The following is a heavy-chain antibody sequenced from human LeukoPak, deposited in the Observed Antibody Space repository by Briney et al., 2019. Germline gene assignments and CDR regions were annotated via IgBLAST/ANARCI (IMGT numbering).Heavy chain of an antibody. CDR3: ARIVGYSYGSYYFDY. V-gene: IGHV4-59*01. CDR1: GGSISSYY. CDR2: IYYSGSI. Sequence: SSETLSLTCTVSGGSISSYYWSWIRQPPGKGLEWIGYIYYSGSINYNPSLKSRVTISVDTSKNQFSLKLSSVTAADTAVYYCARIVGYSYGSYYFDYWGQGTLVTVSS. J-gene: IGHJ4*02. D-gene: IGHD5-18*01.